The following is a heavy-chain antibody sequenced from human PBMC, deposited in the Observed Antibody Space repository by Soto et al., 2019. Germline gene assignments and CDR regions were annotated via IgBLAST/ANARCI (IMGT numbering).Heavy chain of an antibody. CDR3: ARDDKQHLVRGNFDY. V-gene: IGHV1-18*01. D-gene: IGHD6-13*01. CDR2: ISAYNGNI. CDR1: GYTSTSYG. Sequence: ASVKVSCKASGYTSTSYGISWVRQAPGQGLEWMGWISAYNGNINYAQKLQGRVTMTTDTSTSTAYMELRSLRSDDTAVYYCARDDKQHLVRGNFDYWGQGTLVTVSS. J-gene: IGHJ4*02.